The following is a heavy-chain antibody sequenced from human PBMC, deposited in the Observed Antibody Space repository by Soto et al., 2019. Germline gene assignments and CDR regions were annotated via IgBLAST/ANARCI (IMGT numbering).Heavy chain of an antibody. CDR2: IYPGDSDT. D-gene: IGHD3-3*01. V-gene: IGHV5-51*01. CDR1: GYSFTSYC. J-gene: IGHJ4*02. Sequence: PGASLKISCKGSGYSFTSYCIGWVRQMPGKGLEWMGIIYPGDSDTRYSPSFQDQVTISADKSISTVYLQWCSLKASYSSMYYWATSLLFLEWLLFDYWGQGTLVTVSS. CDR3: ATSLLFLEWLLFDY.